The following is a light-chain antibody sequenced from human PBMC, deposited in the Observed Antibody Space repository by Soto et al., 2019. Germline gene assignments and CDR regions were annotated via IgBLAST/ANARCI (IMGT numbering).Light chain of an antibody. V-gene: IGKV1-12*01. J-gene: IGKJ4*01. CDR3: QQASISQLT. CDR1: QGISGW. CDR2: AAS. Sequence: DIQMTQSPSSVSASVGDRVTITCRASQGISGWLAWYQQKPGQAPKLLIYAASTLETGVPARFSGGRSGTDFTLTINNLQPEDFAIYYCQQASISQLTFGGGTKVEIK.